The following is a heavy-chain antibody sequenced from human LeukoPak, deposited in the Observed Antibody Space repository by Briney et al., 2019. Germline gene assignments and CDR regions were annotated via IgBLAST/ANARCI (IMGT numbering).Heavy chain of an antibody. D-gene: IGHD2-2*02. Sequence: ASVKVSCKTSGYTFTSYGVSWVRQAPGQGLEWMGIINPSGGSTSYAQKFQGRVTMTRDTSTSTVYMELSSLRSEDTAVYYCARGSSDELLHRALWYWGQGTLVTVSS. V-gene: IGHV1-46*01. CDR3: ARGSSDELLHRALWY. CDR1: GYTFTSYG. J-gene: IGHJ4*02. CDR2: INPSGGST.